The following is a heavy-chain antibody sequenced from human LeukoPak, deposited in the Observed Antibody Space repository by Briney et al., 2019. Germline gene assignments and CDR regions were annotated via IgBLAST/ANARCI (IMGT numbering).Heavy chain of an antibody. Sequence: ASVKVSCKASGYTFTLYYMHWVRQAPGQGLEWMGTINPSGGSTHYAQRFQGRVTMTRDTSTSTVDMELSSLRSEETAVYYCARGYCSSTSCYACFDPWGQGTLVTVSS. D-gene: IGHD2-2*01. CDR2: INPSGGST. J-gene: IGHJ5*02. V-gene: IGHV1-46*01. CDR1: GYTFTLYY. CDR3: ARGYCSSTSCYACFDP.